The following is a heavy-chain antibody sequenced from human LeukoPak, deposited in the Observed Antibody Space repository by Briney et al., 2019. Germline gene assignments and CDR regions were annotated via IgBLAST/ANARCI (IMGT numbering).Heavy chain of an antibody. J-gene: IGHJ6*02. Sequence: SQTLSLTCAISGDSVSSNSAAWNWIRQSPSRGLEWLGRTYYRSKWYNDYAVSVKSRITINPDTSKNQFSLQLNSVTPEDTAAYYCARDQPLIRYYYYGMDVWGQGTTVTVSS. CDR2: TYYRSKWYN. CDR1: GDSVSSNSAA. CDR3: ARDQPLIRYYYYGMDV. D-gene: IGHD2-2*01. V-gene: IGHV6-1*01.